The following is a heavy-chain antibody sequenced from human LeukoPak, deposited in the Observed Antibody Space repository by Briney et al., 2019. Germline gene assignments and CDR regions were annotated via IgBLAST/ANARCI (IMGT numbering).Heavy chain of an antibody. CDR2: IIPILGIA. CDR1: GGTVSSYA. V-gene: IGHV1-69*04. J-gene: IGHJ4*02. Sequence: GASVKVSCKASGGTVSSYAISWVRQAPGQGLEWMGRIIPILGIANYAQKFQGRVTITADKSTSTAYMELSSLRSEDTAVYYCARSMTTVTTGFDYWGQGTLVTVSS. D-gene: IGHD4-17*01. CDR3: ARSMTTVTTGFDY.